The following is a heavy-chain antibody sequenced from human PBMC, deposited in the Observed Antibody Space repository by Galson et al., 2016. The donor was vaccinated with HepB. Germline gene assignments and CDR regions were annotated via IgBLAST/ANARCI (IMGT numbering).Heavy chain of an antibody. CDR1: GFTVSSNY. CDR3: ARDPAHTEIAGGDY. V-gene: IGHV3-66*02. Sequence: SLRLSCAASGFTVSSNYMSWVRQAPGKGPEWVSVVYSGGYTHYAESVKGRFTISRDISKNTVYLQMNSLRAEDTAVYYCARDPAHTEIAGGDYWGQGTLVTVSS. CDR2: VYSGGYT. J-gene: IGHJ4*02. D-gene: IGHD2-21*01.